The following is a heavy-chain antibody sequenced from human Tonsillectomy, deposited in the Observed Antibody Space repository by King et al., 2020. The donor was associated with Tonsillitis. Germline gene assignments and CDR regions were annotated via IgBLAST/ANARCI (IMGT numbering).Heavy chain of an antibody. V-gene: IGHV3-64D*06. Sequence: VQLVESGGGLVRPGESLRLSCSASGFIFSNYAMHWVRQAPGKGLEIVSGISSKGGTTYYADSVKARFTISRDDSKNTLYLQMSSLRTDETAVYYCVKGRGGYTVYPRFDYWGQGTLVTVSS. CDR3: VKGRGGYTVYPRFDY. D-gene: IGHD5-12*01. CDR1: GFIFSNYA. CDR2: ISSKGGTT. J-gene: IGHJ4*02.